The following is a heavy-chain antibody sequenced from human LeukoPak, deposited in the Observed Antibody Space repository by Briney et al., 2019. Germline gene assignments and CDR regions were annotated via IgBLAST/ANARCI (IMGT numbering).Heavy chain of an antibody. J-gene: IGHJ4*02. CDR3: ARPNSGYDDY. V-gene: IGHV3-30-3*01. CDR2: ISYDGSNK. Sequence: PGGSLRLSCAASGFTFSSYAMHWVRQAPGKGLEWVAVISYDGSNKYYADSVKGRFTISRDNSKNTLYLQMNSLRAEDTAVYYCARPNSGYDDYWGQGTLVTVSS. D-gene: IGHD5-12*01. CDR1: GFTFSSYA.